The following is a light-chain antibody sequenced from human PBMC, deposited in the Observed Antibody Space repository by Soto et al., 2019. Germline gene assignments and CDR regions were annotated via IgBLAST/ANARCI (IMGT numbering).Light chain of an antibody. J-gene: IGKJ2*01. Sequence: VLTQSPGTLSSSPGERATLSCRASQSVPSNYVAWYQQKPGQAPRILIYGASSRATGIPDRFSGSGSGTGFTLTISRLEPEDFAVYYCHQYGSSPRTFGQGTRLE. V-gene: IGKV3-20*01. CDR2: GAS. CDR3: HQYGSSPRT. CDR1: QSVPSNY.